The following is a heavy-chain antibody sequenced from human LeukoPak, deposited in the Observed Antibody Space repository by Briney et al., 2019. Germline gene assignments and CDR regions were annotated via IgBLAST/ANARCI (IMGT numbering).Heavy chain of an antibody. CDR2: IYMGTT. J-gene: IGHJ5*02. V-gene: IGHV4-4*07. Sequence: SETLSLTCTVSGGSISTFYWTWIRQSAGKGLEWIGRIYMGTTYYNSSVEIRATISVDTSNNRFSLRLTSETAADTAVYYCAGYHLWFLNDRWGQGTLVTVSS. D-gene: IGHD3-10*01. CDR3: AGYHLWFLNDR. CDR1: GGSISTFY.